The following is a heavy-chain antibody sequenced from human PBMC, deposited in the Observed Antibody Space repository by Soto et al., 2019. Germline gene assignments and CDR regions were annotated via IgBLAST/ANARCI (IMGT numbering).Heavy chain of an antibody. CDR1: GYTFSSYW. V-gene: IGHV3-7*01. CDR2: IRQDGSEE. CDR3: VRGCGRSSCPYYFDF. Sequence: EVQLVESGGGLVQPGGSLRLSCAVSGYTFSSYWMSWVRQAPGKGLEWVATIRQDGSEEHYVDSVKGRFSVSRDNAKNALYLQMSSLRAEDTAVYYCVRGCGRSSCPYYFDFWGQGTLVTVSS. J-gene: IGHJ4*02. D-gene: IGHD2-2*01.